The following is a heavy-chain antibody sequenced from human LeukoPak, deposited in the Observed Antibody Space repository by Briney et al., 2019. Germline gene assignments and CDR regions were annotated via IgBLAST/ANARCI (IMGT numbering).Heavy chain of an antibody. CDR3: AREPPGYCSSSSCIYWYFDL. Sequence: GGSLRLSCLVSGFTFDSYNMNWVRQSPGKGLEWLSYISSSGSTIYYADSVKGRFAISRDNAQNSVYLQLNNLRVEDTALYFCAREPPGYCSSSSCIYWYFDLWGRGTLVTVST. CDR2: ISSSGSTI. D-gene: IGHD2-2*01. J-gene: IGHJ2*01. V-gene: IGHV3-48*01. CDR1: GFTFDSYN.